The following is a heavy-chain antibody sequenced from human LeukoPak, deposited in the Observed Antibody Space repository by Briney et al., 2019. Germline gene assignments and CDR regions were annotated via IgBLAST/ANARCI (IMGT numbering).Heavy chain of an antibody. CDR3: ARGRLGELSSNPDAFDI. V-gene: IGHV3-21*01. D-gene: IGHD3-16*02. Sequence: GGSLRLSCAASGFTFSGYGMNWVRQAPGKGLEWVSSISSGGSYMYYADSLKGRFTISRDNAKNSLYLQMNSLRVEDTAVYYCARGRLGELSSNPDAFDIWGQGTMVTVSS. J-gene: IGHJ3*02. CDR1: GFTFSGYG. CDR2: ISSGGSYM.